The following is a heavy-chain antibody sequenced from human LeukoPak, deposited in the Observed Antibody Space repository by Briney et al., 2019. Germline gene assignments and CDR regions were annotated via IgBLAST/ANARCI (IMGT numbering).Heavy chain of an antibody. CDR1: GFILVNYA. CDR2: PGNKANSYTT. Sequence: GGSLRLSLAASGFILVNYALHGVPQAPGKGLKWVGLPGNKANSYTTEYAASVKGRFTISRDDSKNSLYLQMNSLRSEDTAVYYCARGRGAYGDYSLDYWGQGTPVTVSS. J-gene: IGHJ4*02. CDR3: ARGRGAYGDYSLDY. V-gene: IGHV3-72*01. D-gene: IGHD4-17*01.